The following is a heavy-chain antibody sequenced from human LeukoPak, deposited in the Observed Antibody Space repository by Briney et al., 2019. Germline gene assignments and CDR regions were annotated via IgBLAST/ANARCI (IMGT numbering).Heavy chain of an antibody. D-gene: IGHD3-10*01. Sequence: GGTLRLSCAASGFTFSDYYMSWIRQAPGKGLEWVSYISSSGRTIYYADSVKGRFTISRDNAKNSLYLQMNSLRAEDTAVYYCAREHPHYYGSGSYPPIDPWGQGTLVTVSS. J-gene: IGHJ5*02. V-gene: IGHV3-11*04. CDR2: ISSSGRTI. CDR3: AREHPHYYGSGSYPPIDP. CDR1: GFTFSDYY.